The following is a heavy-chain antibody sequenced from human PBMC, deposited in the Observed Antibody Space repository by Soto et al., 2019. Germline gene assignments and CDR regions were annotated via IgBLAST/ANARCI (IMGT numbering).Heavy chain of an antibody. CDR1: GFTFSSYG. J-gene: IGHJ6*03. CDR2: IWYDGSNK. CDR3: ARDPGLYDILTGYYYYYMDV. V-gene: IGHV3-33*01. Sequence: GGSLRLSCAASGFTFSSYGMHWVRQAPGKGLERVAVIWYDGSNKYYADSVKGRFTISRDNSKNTLYLQMNSLRAEDTAVYYCARDPGLYDILTGYYYYYMDVWGKGTTVTVSS. D-gene: IGHD3-9*01.